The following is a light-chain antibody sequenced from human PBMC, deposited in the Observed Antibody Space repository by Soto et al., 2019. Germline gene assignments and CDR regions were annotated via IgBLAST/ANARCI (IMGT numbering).Light chain of an antibody. CDR1: SGHSSYA. CDR2: LSSDGSH. J-gene: IGLJ2*01. CDR3: QTWDTGARVV. V-gene: IGLV4-69*01. Sequence: QLVLTQSPSASASLGASVKLTCTLSSGHSSYAIASHQQQPEKGPRYLMKLSSDGSHSKGDGIPDRFSGSSSGAERYLTISSLQSEDEADYYCQTWDTGARVVFGGGTKVTVL.